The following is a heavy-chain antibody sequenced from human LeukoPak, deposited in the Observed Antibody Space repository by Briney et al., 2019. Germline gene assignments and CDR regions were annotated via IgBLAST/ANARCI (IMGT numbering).Heavy chain of an antibody. J-gene: IGHJ4*02. CDR2: TTSTSGAI. Sequence: GGSLRLSCAASGFTFSDYNMNWVRQAPGKGLEWISYTTSTSGAIYHADSVKGRFTISRDNAKNSLYLQMNSLRDEDTAVYYCARQGSGSVRGSFDYWGQGTLVTVSS. CDR3: ARQGSGSVRGSFDY. CDR1: GFTFSDYN. V-gene: IGHV3-48*02. D-gene: IGHD3-3*01.